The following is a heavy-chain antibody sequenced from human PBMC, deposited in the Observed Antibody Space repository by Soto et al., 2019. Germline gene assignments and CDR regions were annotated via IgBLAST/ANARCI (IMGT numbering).Heavy chain of an antibody. J-gene: IGHJ5*02. D-gene: IGHD4-17*01. V-gene: IGHV3-23*01. CDR2: ISGSGGST. CDR1: GFTFSSYA. CDR3: AKSPYYYGDYVWWFDP. Sequence: EVQLLESGGGLVQPGGSLRLSCAASGFTFSSYAMSWVRQAPGKGLEWVSAISGSGGSTYYADSVKGRFTISRDNSKNTLYLQMNSLRAEDTAVYYCAKSPYYYGDYVWWFDPWGQGTLVTVSS.